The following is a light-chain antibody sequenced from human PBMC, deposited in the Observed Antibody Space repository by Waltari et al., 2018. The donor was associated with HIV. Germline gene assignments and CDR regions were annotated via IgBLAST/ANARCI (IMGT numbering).Light chain of an antibody. V-gene: IGLV1-47*01. CDR1: SSNIGSYY. J-gene: IGLJ3*02. Sequence: QSVLTQPPSASGTPGQRVTISCSGSSSNIGSYYVYWYQQLPGTAPKLLIYRNNQRPSGVPDRFSGSKSGTSASLAISRLRSEDEADYYCAAWDDSLSGLHWVFGGGTKLTVL. CDR2: RNN. CDR3: AAWDDSLSGLHWV.